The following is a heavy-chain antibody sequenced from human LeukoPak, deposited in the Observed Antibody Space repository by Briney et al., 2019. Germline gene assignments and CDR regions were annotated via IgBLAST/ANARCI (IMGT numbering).Heavy chain of an antibody. D-gene: IGHD6-19*01. CDR1: GYTFTSYG. V-gene: IGHV1-18*01. Sequence: ASLKLSCKASGYTFTSYGISWVRQAPGQGLEWMGWISAYNGNTNYAQKLQGRVTMTTDTSTSTAYMELRSLRSDDTAVYYCARSPLAPDSSGWWGFDYWGEGTLVTVSS. CDR2: ISAYNGNT. J-gene: IGHJ4*02. CDR3: ARSPLAPDSSGWWGFDY.